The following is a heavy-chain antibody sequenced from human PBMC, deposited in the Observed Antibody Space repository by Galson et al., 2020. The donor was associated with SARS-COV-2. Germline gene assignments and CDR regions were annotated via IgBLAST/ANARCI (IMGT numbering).Heavy chain of an antibody. V-gene: IGHV3-7*01. CDR3: SREGWQGGY. CDR1: GFTFNDFW. CDR2: IKGDGSET. D-gene: IGHD6-19*01. Sequence: GGSLRLSCEVSGFTFNDFWMSWFRQAPGKGLEWVANIKGDGSETNYADFVKGRFSISRDNAANSLYLQMISLRVEDSAVYYCSREGWQGGYWGQGPRVTVSS. J-gene: IGHJ4*02.